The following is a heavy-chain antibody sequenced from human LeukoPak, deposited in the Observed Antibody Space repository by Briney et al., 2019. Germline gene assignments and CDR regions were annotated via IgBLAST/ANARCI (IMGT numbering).Heavy chain of an antibody. CDR2: ISSSSSYT. D-gene: IGHD4-11*01. V-gene: IGHV3-21*05. CDR1: GFTFSSYS. J-gene: IGHJ6*02. CDR3: ARAPHYSNYGPYYYGMDV. Sequence: GGSLRLSCAASGFTFSSYSMNWVRQAPGKGLEWVSYISSSSSYTNYADSVKGRFTISRDNAKNSLYLQMNSLRAEDTAVYYCARAPHYSNYGPYYYGMDVWGQGTTVTVSS.